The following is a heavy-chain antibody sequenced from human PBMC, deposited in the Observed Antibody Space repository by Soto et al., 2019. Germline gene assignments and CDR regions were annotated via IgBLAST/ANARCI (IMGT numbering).Heavy chain of an antibody. CDR1: GGSISSGGYY. CDR2: IYYSGST. D-gene: IGHD3-9*01. V-gene: IGHV4-31*02. Sequence: SETLSLTCTVSGGSISSGGYYWSWIRQHPGKGLEWIGYIYYSGSTYYNPSLKSRVTISVDTSKNQFSLKLSSVTAADTAVYYCARKILTGYYLLQRGGYYFDYWGQGTLVTVSS. CDR3: ARKILTGYYLLQRGGYYFDY. J-gene: IGHJ4*02.